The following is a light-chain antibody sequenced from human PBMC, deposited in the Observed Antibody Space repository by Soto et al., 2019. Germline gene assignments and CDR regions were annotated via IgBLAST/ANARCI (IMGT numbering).Light chain of an antibody. CDR1: QSISTS. CDR3: QQSDRMPWT. V-gene: IGKV1-39*01. J-gene: IGKJ1*01. Sequence: DRFTVTCRASQSISTSLNWYQQKPGKAPNLLIYEASSLQSGVPSRFSGSGSGTDFTLTISSLQPEDFETYSCQQSDRMPWTFGQGAKVDIK. CDR2: EAS.